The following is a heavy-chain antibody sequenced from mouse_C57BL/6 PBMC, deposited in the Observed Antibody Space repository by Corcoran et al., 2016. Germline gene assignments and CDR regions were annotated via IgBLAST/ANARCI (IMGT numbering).Heavy chain of an antibody. D-gene: IGHD1-1*01. CDR3: ARWDYYGSSSDY. V-gene: IGHV9-3*01. CDR1: GYTFTTYG. J-gene: IGHJ2*01. Sequence: QIQLVQSGPELKKPGETVKISCKASGYTFTTYGMSWVKQAPGKGLKWMGWINTYSGVPTYADDFKGRFAFSLETSASTAYLQINNLKNEDTATYFGARWDYYGSSSDYWGQGTTLTVSS. CDR2: INTYSGVP.